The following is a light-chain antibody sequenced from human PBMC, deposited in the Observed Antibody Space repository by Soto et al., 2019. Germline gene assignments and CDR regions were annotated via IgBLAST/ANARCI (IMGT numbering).Light chain of an antibody. V-gene: IGLV2-14*01. Sequence: QSVLTQPASVSGSPGQSITISYTGTSSDVGGYHYVSWYQHNPGKAPKVMIYEVSNRPSGVSNPFSGSKSGNTASLTISGFQAEDEADYFRCSSAPESTYVYATGTKVTVL. CDR3: CSSAPESTYV. CDR2: EVS. CDR1: SSDVGGYHY. J-gene: IGLJ1*01.